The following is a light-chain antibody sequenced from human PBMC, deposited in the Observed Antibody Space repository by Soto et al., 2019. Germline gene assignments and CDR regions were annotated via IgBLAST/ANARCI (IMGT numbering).Light chain of an antibody. CDR1: KIGSES. CDR2: DDS. V-gene: IGLV3-21*02. J-gene: IGLJ1*01. Sequence: SDELRQPPSGAVAPGQTARITCGGNKIGSESVHWYQQKPGQPPVLVVYDDSDRPSGIPERFSGSNSGNTDTLTISRVEDGDEADYYCQVWDSSSDCYVSGTRSKVTVL. CDR3: QVWDSSSDCYV.